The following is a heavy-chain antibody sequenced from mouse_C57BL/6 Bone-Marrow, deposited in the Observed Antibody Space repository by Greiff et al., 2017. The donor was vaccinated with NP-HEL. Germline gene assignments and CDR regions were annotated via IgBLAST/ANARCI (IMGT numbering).Heavy chain of an antibody. V-gene: IGHV1-15*01. CDR2: IDPETGGT. CDR3: TRGDYDGVAD. D-gene: IGHD2-4*01. Sequence: VQLQESGAELVRPGASVTLSCKASGYTFTDYEMHWVKQTPVHGLEWIGAIDPETGGTAYNQKFKGKAILTADKSSSTAYMERRSLTSEDSAVYYCTRGDYDGVADWGQGTLVTVSA. J-gene: IGHJ3*01. CDR1: GYTFTDYE.